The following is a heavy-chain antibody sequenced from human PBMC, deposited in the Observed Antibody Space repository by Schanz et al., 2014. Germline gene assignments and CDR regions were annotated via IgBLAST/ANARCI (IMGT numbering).Heavy chain of an antibody. Sequence: VQLVDSGGGLVKPGGSLRLSCAASGFTISRNPIHWVRQAPGKGLERVSNISPTGSSTYYADSVKGRFTISRDNARNSLYLQLNSLRVEDSGVYFCAQTRGTFMVPIDNWGQGVRVIVSS. CDR3: AQTRGTFMVPIDN. CDR2: ISPTGSST. CDR1: GFTISRNP. V-gene: IGHV3-21*02. J-gene: IGHJ4*02. D-gene: IGHD3-3*02.